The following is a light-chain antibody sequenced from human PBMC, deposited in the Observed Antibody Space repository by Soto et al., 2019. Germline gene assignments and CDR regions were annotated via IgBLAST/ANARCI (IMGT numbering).Light chain of an antibody. CDR2: DAS. V-gene: IGKV3-11*01. Sequence: EIVLTQSPATLSLSPGERATRSCRASQSVSSYLAWYQHKPGQAPRLLIYDASNRATGIPARFSGSGSGTDFTLTISSLEPEDFAVYYCQQRSNWLLTFGQETKVEIK. J-gene: IGKJ1*01. CDR1: QSVSSY. CDR3: QQRSNWLLT.